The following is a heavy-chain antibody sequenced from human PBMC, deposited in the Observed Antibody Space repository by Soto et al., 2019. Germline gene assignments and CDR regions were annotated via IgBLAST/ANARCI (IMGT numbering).Heavy chain of an antibody. CDR1: GFTFGDYA. V-gene: IGHV3-49*03. Sequence: EVQLVESGGGLVQPGRSLRLSCSASGFTFGDYALSWFRQAPGKGLEWVGFITSKRYGGTTESAASVKGRFSISRDDSTSSAYLQMNSLKTENTAVYYCTRIPPNGYCSSSSCSAFDIWGQGTMVTVSS. CDR2: ITSKRYGGTT. J-gene: IGHJ3*02. D-gene: IGHD2-2*01. CDR3: TRIPPNGYCSSSSCSAFDI.